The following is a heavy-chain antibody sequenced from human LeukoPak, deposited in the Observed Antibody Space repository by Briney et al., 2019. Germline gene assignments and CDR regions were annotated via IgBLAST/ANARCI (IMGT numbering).Heavy chain of an antibody. CDR2: IYYSGST. Sequence: SETLSLTCIVSGGSISSYYWNLIRQPPGKGPEWIAYIYYSGSTHYNPSLKSRVTISLDTSKNQFSLKLSSVTAADTAVYYCARGAIATAGAIDYWGQGTLVTVSS. CDR3: ARGAIATAGAIDY. J-gene: IGHJ4*02. CDR1: GGSISSYY. V-gene: IGHV4-59*01. D-gene: IGHD6-13*01.